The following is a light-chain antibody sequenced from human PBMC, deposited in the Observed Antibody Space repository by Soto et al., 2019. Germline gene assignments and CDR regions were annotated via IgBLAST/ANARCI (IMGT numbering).Light chain of an antibody. CDR3: QHYGGSPFA. CDR1: QRLVTNY. CDR2: ATS. J-gene: IGKJ2*01. Sequence: EILLTQSPGTLSLSPGEGATLSCRASQRLVTNYLAWYQHKPGQAPRLLIYATSSRATGIPDRFTASGSGTDFTLTISRLEPEDFAAYYWQHYGGSPFAIGQGTKLEGK. V-gene: IGKV3-20*01.